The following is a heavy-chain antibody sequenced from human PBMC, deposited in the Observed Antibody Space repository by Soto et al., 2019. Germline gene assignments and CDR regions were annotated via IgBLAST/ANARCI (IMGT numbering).Heavy chain of an antibody. CDR1: GYTFTSYA. CDR3: ATVLFWSGTNWFDP. J-gene: IGHJ5*02. Sequence: GASVKVSCKASGYTFTSYAMHWVRQAPGQRLEWMGWINPDNGNTKYSQKFQGRVTMTEDTSTGTAYMELSSLRSEDTAVYYCATVLFWSGTNWFDPWGQGTLVTVSS. CDR2: INPDNGNT. D-gene: IGHD3-3*01. V-gene: IGHV1-3*01.